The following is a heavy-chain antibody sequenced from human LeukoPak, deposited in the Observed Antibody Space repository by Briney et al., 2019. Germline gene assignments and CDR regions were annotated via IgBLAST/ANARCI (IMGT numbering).Heavy chain of an antibody. V-gene: IGHV3-30*04. Sequence: GGSLRLSCAASGFTFSNYAMHWVRQAPGKGLEWVAVISFDATREYFGKSVKGRFTISRDNSKSTLFLQMHSLRVEDTALYFCARFKVGSNTTQKNAFDIWGRGTVVTVSS. CDR1: GFTFSNYA. J-gene: IGHJ3*02. D-gene: IGHD1-26*01. CDR2: ISFDATRE. CDR3: ARFKVGSNTTQKNAFDI.